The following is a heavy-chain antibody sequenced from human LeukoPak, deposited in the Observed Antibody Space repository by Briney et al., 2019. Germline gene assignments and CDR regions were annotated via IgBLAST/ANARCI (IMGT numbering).Heavy chain of an antibody. CDR2: IFYSGST. V-gene: IGHV4-39*07. CDR3: AKSNGYGLVDI. CDR1: GGSISSHY. J-gene: IGHJ3*02. D-gene: IGHD3-10*01. Sequence: PPETLSLTCTVSGGSISSHYWGWVRQPPGKGLEWIGNIFYSGSTYYSPSLKSRVTISLDTSRNQFSLKLNSVTAADTAVYYCAKSNGYGLVDIWGQGTMVTVSS.